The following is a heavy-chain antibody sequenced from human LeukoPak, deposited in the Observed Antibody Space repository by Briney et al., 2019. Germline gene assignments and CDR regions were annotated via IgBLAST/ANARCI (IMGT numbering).Heavy chain of an antibody. CDR2: IYSGGST. Sequence: GGSLRLSCAPSGFIVGNNYMTWVRQAPGKGLEWVSVIYSGGSTYYADSVKGRFTISRDNSKNTLYLQMNSLRAEDTAVYYCATRVSTSRSFDYWGQGTLVTVSS. CDR3: ATRVSTSRSFDY. J-gene: IGHJ4*02. V-gene: IGHV3-53*01. CDR1: GFIVGNNY.